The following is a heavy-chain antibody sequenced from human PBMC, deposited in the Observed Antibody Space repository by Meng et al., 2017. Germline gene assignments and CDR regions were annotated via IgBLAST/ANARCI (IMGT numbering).Heavy chain of an antibody. D-gene: IGHD3-22*01. CDR2: IYHSGST. J-gene: IGHJ4*02. Sequence: QGQLQESGPGRVEPSGTLSLTCAVSGGSISSSNWWSWVRQPPGKGLEWIGEIYHSGSTNYNPSLKSRVTISVDKSKNQFSLKLSSVTAADTAVYYCARAGVGYYDSSGPYSYWGQGTLVTVSS. CDR1: GGSISSSNW. V-gene: IGHV4-4*02. CDR3: ARAGVGYYDSSGPYSY.